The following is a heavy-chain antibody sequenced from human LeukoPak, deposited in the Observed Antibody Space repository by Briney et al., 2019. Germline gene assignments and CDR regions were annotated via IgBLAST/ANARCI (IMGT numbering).Heavy chain of an antibody. CDR2: IHPGDSDT. Sequence: GESLKISCKGSGYSFTTYWSGWVRQMPGKGLEWMGIIHPGDSDTRYSPSFQGQFTISADKSISTAYLQWSGLKASDTAMYYCARSRDYSSASFDYWGQGTLVTVSS. CDR3: ARSRDYSSASFDY. CDR1: GYSFTTYW. J-gene: IGHJ4*02. V-gene: IGHV5-51*01. D-gene: IGHD6-6*01.